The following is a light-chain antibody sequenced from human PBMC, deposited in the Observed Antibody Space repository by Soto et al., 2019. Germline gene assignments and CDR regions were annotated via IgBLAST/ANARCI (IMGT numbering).Light chain of an antibody. V-gene: IGKV3D-15*01. J-gene: IGKJ1*01. CDR2: DAS. CDR1: HSISTN. CDR3: HQYHMWPSWT. Sequence: EIVMTQSPATLSVSPGEGATLSCRASHSISTNLAWYQQKPGQAPRLLIYDASNRATGIPARFSGSGSGAEFVLTITGLQADDLAVYYCHQYHMWPSWTFGQGTKVDIK.